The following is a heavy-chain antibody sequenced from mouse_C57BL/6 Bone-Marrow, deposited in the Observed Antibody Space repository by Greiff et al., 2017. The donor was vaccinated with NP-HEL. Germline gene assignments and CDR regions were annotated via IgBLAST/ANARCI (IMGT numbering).Heavy chain of an antibody. D-gene: IGHD1-1*01. CDR2: ISSGSSTI. CDR1: GFTFSDYG. Sequence: EVKLMESGGGLVKPGGSLKLSCAASGFTFSDYGMHWVRQAPEKGLEWVAYISSGSSTIYYADTVKGRFTISRDNAKNTLFLQMTSLRSEDTAMYYCARKTTVGGNWYFDVWGTGTTVTVSS. J-gene: IGHJ1*03. V-gene: IGHV5-17*01. CDR3: ARKTTVGGNWYFDV.